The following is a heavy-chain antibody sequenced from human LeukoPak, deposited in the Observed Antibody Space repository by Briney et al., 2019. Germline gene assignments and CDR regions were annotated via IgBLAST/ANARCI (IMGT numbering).Heavy chain of an antibody. V-gene: IGHV3-33*06. CDR3: ANNFDY. Sequence: GRSLRLSCAASGFTFSNYGMHWVRQAPGKGLEWVAVIWHDGSNKYYADSVKGRFTISRDNSKNTLYLQMNSLRVEDTAVYYCANNFDYWGQGTLVTVSS. CDR1: GFTFSNYG. CDR2: IWHDGSNK. J-gene: IGHJ4*02.